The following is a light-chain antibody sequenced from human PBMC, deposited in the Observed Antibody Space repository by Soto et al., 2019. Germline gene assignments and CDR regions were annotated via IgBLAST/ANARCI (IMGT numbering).Light chain of an antibody. CDR1: SSNIGSNT. Sequence: QSVLTQPPSASGTPGQRVTISCSGSSSNIGSNTVNWYQQLPGTAPKLLIYSNNQRPSGVPDRFSGSKSGTSASLAISGLQSEDEADYYCAAWDDSLNGSVVFGGGTQLTV. CDR3: AAWDDSLNGSVV. J-gene: IGLJ2*01. V-gene: IGLV1-44*01. CDR2: SNN.